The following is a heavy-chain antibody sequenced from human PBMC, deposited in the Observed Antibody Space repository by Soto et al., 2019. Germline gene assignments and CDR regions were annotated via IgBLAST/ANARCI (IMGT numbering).Heavy chain of an antibody. CDR3: SRSSQLDYLHGLDV. Sequence: QVQLLQSGSEVREPGSSVRVSCKASGGTFNNNLIAWVRQAPGQGREWMGGIIPMYGTPHFAQKFQDRVSITADESTSTVYMELSSLGRDDTATFYCSRSSQLDYLHGLDVWGQGTTVTVS. J-gene: IGHJ6*02. CDR2: IIPMYGTP. V-gene: IGHV1-69*01. CDR1: GGTFNNNL. D-gene: IGHD4-17*01.